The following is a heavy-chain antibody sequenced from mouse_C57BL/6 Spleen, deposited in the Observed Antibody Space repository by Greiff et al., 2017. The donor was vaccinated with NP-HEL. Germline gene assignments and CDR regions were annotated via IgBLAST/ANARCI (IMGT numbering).Heavy chain of an antibody. J-gene: IGHJ4*01. V-gene: IGHV5-16*01. CDR3: ARGRDGKDGAMDY. Sequence: EVMLVESEGGLVQPGSSMKLSCTASGFTFSDYYMAWVRQVPEKGLEWVANINYDGSSTYYLDSLKSRFIISRDNAKNILYLQMSSLKSEDTATYYCARGRDGKDGAMDYWGQGTSVTVSS. CDR1: GFTFSDYY. D-gene: IGHD2-1*01. CDR2: INYDGSST.